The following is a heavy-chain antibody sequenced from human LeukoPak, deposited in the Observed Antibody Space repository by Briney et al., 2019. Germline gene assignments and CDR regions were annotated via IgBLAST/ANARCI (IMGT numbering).Heavy chain of an antibody. V-gene: IGHV4-39*01. Sequence: SETLSLTCTVSGGSISSSSYYWGWVRQPPGKGLEWIGSIYYSGSTYYNPSLKSRVTISVDTSKNQFSLKLSSVTAADTAVYYCVSDSSGYLDYWGQGTLVTVSS. CDR1: GGSISSSSYY. D-gene: IGHD3-22*01. CDR3: VSDSSGYLDY. CDR2: IYYSGST. J-gene: IGHJ4*02.